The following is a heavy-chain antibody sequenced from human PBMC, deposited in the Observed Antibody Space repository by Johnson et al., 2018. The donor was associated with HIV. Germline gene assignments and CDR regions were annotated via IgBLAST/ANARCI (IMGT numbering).Heavy chain of an antibody. J-gene: IGHJ3*02. V-gene: IGHV3-NL1*01. D-gene: IGHD4-23*01. Sequence: QVQLVESGGGVVQPGGSLRLSCAASGFTFSSYGMHWVRQAPGKGLEWVSRIVSDVSSAIYTDSVKGRFTISRDNSKNTLFLQMNSLRPEDTALYSCAKPPREVTVVDASDIWGQGTMVTVSA. CDR1: GFTFSSYG. CDR2: IVSDVSSA. CDR3: AKPPREVTVVDASDI.